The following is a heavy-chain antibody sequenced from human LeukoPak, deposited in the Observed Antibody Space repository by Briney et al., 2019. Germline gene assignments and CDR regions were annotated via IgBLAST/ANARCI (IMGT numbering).Heavy chain of an antibody. CDR2: IHHSGST. J-gene: IGHJ4*02. V-gene: IGHV4-38-2*01. CDR3: ARNLGYSSLDY. Sequence: SETLSLTCDVSGYSISSGYYWGWIRQPPGKGLGWIGSIHHSGSTYHNPSLKSRVIISVDTSKNQFSLKLSSVTAADTAVYYCARNLGYSSLDYWGQGTLVTVSS. CDR1: GYSISSGYY. D-gene: IGHD6-13*01.